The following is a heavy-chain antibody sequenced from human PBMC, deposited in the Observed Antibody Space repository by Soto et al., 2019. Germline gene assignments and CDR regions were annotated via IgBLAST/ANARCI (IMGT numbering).Heavy chain of an antibody. CDR2: IWYSGST. CDR3: ARTTMDGSGDY. CDR1: GGSIRSYH. J-gene: IGHJ4*02. Sequence: SETVSLTCSVPGGSIRSYHWSWIRQPPGKALEWIGYIWYSGSTKYNPSLKSRITISVDTSKNQFSLKLSSVTAADTAVYYCARTTMDGSGDYWGRGTLVT. V-gene: IGHV4-59*01. D-gene: IGHD3-10*01.